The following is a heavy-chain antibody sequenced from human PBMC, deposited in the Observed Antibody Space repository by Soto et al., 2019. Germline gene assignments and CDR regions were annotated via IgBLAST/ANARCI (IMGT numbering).Heavy chain of an antibody. CDR2: IYYSGST. CDR3: ARDHYSMRWFDP. Sequence: PSETLSLTCTVSGGSISSGDYYWSWIRQPPGKGLEWIGYIYYSGSTYYNPSLKSRVTISVDTSKNQFSLKLSSVTAADTAVYYCARDHYSMRWFDPWGQGTLVTVSS. D-gene: IGHD4-4*01. V-gene: IGHV4-30-4*01. J-gene: IGHJ5*02. CDR1: GGSISSGDYY.